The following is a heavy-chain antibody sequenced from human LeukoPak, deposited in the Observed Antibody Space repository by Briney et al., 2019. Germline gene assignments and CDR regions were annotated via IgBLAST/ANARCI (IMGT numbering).Heavy chain of an antibody. D-gene: IGHD3-16*01. CDR3: ARYSGGYFDY. Sequence: GGSLRLSCTASGFTFSDYNMNWVRQAPGKGLEWVSSISSSSSYIYYADSVKGRFTISRDNAKNSLYLQMNSLRAEDTAMYYCARYSGGYFDYWGQGTLVTVSS. J-gene: IGHJ4*02. V-gene: IGHV3-21*01. CDR2: ISSSSSYI. CDR1: GFTFSDYN.